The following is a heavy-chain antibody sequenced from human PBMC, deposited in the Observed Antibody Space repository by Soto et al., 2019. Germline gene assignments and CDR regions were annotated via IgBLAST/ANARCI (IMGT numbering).Heavy chain of an antibody. J-gene: IGHJ4*02. D-gene: IGHD3-9*01. CDR2: ISWDGGST. CDR3: AKDSSYYDIFTGSLDY. Sequence: GGSLRLSCAASGFTFDDYTMHWVRQAPGKGLEWVSLISWDGGSTYYADSVKGRFTISRDNSKNSLYLQMNSLRTEDTALYYCAKDSSYYDIFTGSLDYWGQGTLVTVSS. CDR1: GFTFDDYT. V-gene: IGHV3-43*01.